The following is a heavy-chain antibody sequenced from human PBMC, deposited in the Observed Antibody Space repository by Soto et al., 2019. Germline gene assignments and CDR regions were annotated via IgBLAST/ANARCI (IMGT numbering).Heavy chain of an antibody. D-gene: IGHD7-27*01. CDR2: IYYSGST. Sequence: SETLSLTCTVSGGSVSSGSYYWSWIRQPPGKGLEWIGYIYYSGSTNYNPSLKSRVTISVDTSKNQFSLKLSSVTAADTAVYYCATNRLTGEPYDAFDIWGQGTMVTVSS. CDR3: ATNRLTGEPYDAFDI. CDR1: GGSVSSGSYY. J-gene: IGHJ3*02. V-gene: IGHV4-61*01.